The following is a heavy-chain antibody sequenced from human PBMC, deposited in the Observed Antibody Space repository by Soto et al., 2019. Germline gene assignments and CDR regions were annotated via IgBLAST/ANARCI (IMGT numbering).Heavy chain of an antibody. J-gene: IGHJ3*02. D-gene: IGHD3-9*01. CDR3: ARPLTIFSQGNDFDI. CDR2: IYPGDSDT. CDR1: GYSFTSYW. Sequence: GESLKISCKGSGYSFTSYWIGWVRQMPGKGLERMGIIYPGDSDTRYSPSFQGQVTISADKSISTAYLQWSSLKASDTAMYYCARPLTIFSQGNDFDIWGQGTMVTVSS. V-gene: IGHV5-51*01.